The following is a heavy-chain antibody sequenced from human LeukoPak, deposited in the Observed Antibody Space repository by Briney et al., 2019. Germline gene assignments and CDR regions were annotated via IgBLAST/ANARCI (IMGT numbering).Heavy chain of an antibody. CDR1: VFIFSAYA. CDR2: VNGGGIST. Sequence: GGSLSLFCAASVFIFSAYAMNCVPQAPAKGLEWVSSVNGGGISTYYGHSEKGMFTICRDNSRNTLYLQMNSLRVEDTAVYYCAKGRVVTLESWGQGTLVSVSS. V-gene: IGHV3-23*01. D-gene: IGHD4-23*01. J-gene: IGHJ4*02. CDR3: AKGRVVTLES.